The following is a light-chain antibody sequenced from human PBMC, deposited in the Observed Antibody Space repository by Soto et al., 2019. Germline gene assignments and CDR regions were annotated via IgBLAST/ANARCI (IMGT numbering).Light chain of an antibody. CDR2: GAS. V-gene: IGKV3-20*01. CDR3: QQFDTSRYT. Sequence: EIVLTQSPGTLSLSPGERATLSCRADQSVSSSYLAWYQQKPGQAPRLLIYGASSRATGIPDRFSGSGSGTDFTLTISRLEPEEFAVYYCQQFDTSRYTFGQGTKLEIK. J-gene: IGKJ2*01. CDR1: QSVSSSY.